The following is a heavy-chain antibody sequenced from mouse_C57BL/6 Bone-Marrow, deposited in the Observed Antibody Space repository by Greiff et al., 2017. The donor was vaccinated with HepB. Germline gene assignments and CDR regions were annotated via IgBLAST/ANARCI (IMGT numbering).Heavy chain of an antibody. CDR1: GFTFSSYA. D-gene: IGHD3-2*02. CDR3: ARDRGTAQAPYYAMDY. J-gene: IGHJ4*01. CDR2: ISDGGSYT. V-gene: IGHV5-4*01. Sequence: EVKVVESGGGLVKPGGSLKLSCAASGFTFSSYAMSWVRQTPEKRLEWVATISDGGSYTYYPDNVKGRFTISRDNAKNNLYLQMSHLKSEDTAMYYCARDRGTAQAPYYAMDYWGQGTSVTVSS.